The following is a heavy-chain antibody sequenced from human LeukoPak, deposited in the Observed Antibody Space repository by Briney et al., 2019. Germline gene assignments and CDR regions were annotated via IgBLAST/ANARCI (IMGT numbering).Heavy chain of an antibody. CDR2: IYSGGST. CDR1: GFTVSSNY. Sequence: GGSLRLSCAASGFTVSSNYMSWVRQAPGKGLEWVSVIYSGGSTYYADSVKGRFTISRDNSKNTLYLQMNSLRAEDTAVYYCAIDLDSPYDSSGPWGQGTLVTVSS. J-gene: IGHJ5*02. V-gene: IGHV3-66*01. CDR3: AIDLDSPYDSSGP. D-gene: IGHD3-22*01.